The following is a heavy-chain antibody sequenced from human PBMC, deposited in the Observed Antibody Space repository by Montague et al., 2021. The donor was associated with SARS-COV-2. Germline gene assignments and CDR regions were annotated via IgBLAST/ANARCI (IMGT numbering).Heavy chain of an antibody. V-gene: IGHV4-4*07. CDR3: ARESGYSSGWRYYYVMDV. D-gene: IGHD6-19*01. CDR2: LYTSGSN. Sequence: SETLSLTCTVSGGSISNYYWTWIRQPAGEGLEWIGRLYTSGSNTXXPSLKGRVTMSVDTSKNQFSLNVTSVTAADTAIYYCARESGYSSGWRYYYVMDVWGQGTTVTVS. CDR1: GGSISNYY. J-gene: IGHJ6*02.